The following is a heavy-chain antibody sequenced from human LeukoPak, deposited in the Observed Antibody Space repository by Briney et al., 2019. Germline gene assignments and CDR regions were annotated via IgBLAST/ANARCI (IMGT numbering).Heavy chain of an antibody. Sequence: ASVKVSCKASGYTFTSYDINWVRQATGQGLEWMGWMNPNSGNTGYAQKFQGRVTITADKSTSTAYMELSSLRSEDTAVYYCARAVAGTTGFDYWGQGTLVTVSS. CDR1: GYTFTSYD. V-gene: IGHV1-8*03. J-gene: IGHJ4*02. CDR3: ARAVAGTTGFDY. D-gene: IGHD6-19*01. CDR2: MNPNSGNT.